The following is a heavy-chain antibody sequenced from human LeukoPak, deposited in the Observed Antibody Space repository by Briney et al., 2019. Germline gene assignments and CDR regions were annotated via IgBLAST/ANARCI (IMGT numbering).Heavy chain of an antibody. D-gene: IGHD2-8*01. CDR1: GFTLSTNW. V-gene: IGHV3-7*01. Sequence: GGSLRLSCAASGFTLSTNWMSWVRQAPGKGLEWVANIKQDGSEKNYVDSVKGRFTISRDNAKSSLYLQMNSLRVEDTAVYYGAKAGNGFGYWGQGALVTVSS. J-gene: IGHJ4*02. CDR3: AKAGNGFGY. CDR2: IKQDGSEK.